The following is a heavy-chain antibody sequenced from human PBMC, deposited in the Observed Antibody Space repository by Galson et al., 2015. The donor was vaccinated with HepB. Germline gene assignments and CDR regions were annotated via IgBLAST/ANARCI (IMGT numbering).Heavy chain of an antibody. J-gene: IGHJ4*02. CDR1: GYTFTGYY. V-gene: IGHV1-2*02. Sequence: SVKVSCKASGYTFTGYYMHWVRQAPGQGLEWMGWINPNSGGTNYAQKFQGRVTMTRDTSISTAYMELSRLRSDDTAVYYCARSRIAAAGALARLVGLFGYWGQGTLVTVSS. D-gene: IGHD6-13*01. CDR2: INPNSGGT. CDR3: ARSRIAAAGALARLVGLFGY.